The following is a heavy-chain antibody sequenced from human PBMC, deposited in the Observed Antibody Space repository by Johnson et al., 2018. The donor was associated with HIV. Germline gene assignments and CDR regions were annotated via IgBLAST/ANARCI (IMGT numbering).Heavy chain of an antibody. D-gene: IGHD6-13*01. Sequence: QMLLVESGGGVVQPGRSLRLSCAASGFTFSSYAMHLVRQAPGKGLEWVAVISYDGSSTNYADSVKGRFTISRDNAKNTLYLQMNSLRADDTAVYYWVRRPFGAAPGADAFDIWGQGTMVTVSS. CDR3: VRRPFGAAPGADAFDI. J-gene: IGHJ3*02. CDR2: ISYDGSST. V-gene: IGHV3-30*04. CDR1: GFTFSSYA.